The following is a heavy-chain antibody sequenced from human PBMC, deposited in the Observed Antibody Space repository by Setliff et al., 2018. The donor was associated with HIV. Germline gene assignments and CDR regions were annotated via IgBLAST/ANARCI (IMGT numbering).Heavy chain of an antibody. CDR2: IYYTGST. V-gene: IGHV4-59*02. CDR1: GDSVSGYY. CDR3: ARHWVDSSSWSLYYYYYMDV. J-gene: IGHJ6*03. Sequence: SETLSLTCTVSGDSVSGYYWTWIRQPPGKGLEWIGDIYYTGSTNFHASLKSRVTISLDTSKTQFSLKVNSVSPADTAIYYCARHWVDSSSWSLYYYYYMDVWGKGTTVTVSS. D-gene: IGHD6-13*01.